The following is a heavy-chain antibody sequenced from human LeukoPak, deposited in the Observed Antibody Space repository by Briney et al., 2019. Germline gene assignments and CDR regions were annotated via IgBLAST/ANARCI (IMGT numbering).Heavy chain of an antibody. V-gene: IGHV1-69*06. Sequence: ASVKVSCKASGGTFSSYAISWVRQAPGQGLEWMGGIIPIFGTANYAQKFQGRVTITADKSTSTAYMELSSLRSEDTAVYYCATGDKGAILTGYNYYFYMDVWGRGTTVTISS. CDR1: GGTFSSYA. CDR2: IIPIFGTA. J-gene: IGHJ6*03. CDR3: ATGDKGAILTGYNYYFYMDV. D-gene: IGHD3-9*01.